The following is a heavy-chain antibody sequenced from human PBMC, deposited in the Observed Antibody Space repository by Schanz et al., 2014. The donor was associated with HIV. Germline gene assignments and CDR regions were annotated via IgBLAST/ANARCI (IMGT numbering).Heavy chain of an antibody. Sequence: QVQLVQSGAEVEKPGSSVKVSCKASGGSFSYYAINWVRQAPGQGLEWMGGIIPIFGKANYAQKFQGRVAMGADASTRKAYMELSSLRSEDTAVYYCASGRFDTVIWWGDAFLIWGQGTMVTVSS. CDR3: ASGRFDTVIWWGDAFLI. D-gene: IGHD5-18*01. CDR2: IIPIFGKA. V-gene: IGHV1-69*01. CDR1: GGSFSYYA. J-gene: IGHJ3*02.